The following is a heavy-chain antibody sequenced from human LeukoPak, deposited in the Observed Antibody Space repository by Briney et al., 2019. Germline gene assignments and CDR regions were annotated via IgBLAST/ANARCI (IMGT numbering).Heavy chain of an antibody. J-gene: IGHJ6*02. CDR1: GFAFHYYA. D-gene: IGHD4-23*01. V-gene: IGHV3-9*01. CDR2: INWNSDTK. Sequence: GGSLRLSCVGSGFAFHYYAMHWVRRPPGKGLEWVSAINWNSDTKAYADSVKGRFTISRDRARNSLYLQMDSLRPEDTALYYCAKDTGGNGAYFYAMDVWGQGTSVTVSS. CDR3: AKDTGGNGAYFYAMDV.